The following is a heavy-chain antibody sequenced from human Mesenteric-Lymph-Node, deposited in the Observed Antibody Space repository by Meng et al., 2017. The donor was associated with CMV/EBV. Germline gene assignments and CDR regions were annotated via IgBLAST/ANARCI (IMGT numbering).Heavy chain of an antibody. CDR3: AKVDLLLDY. CDR1: GYSISSGYY. D-gene: IGHD2-15*01. Sequence: SETLSLTCTVSGYSISSGYYWGWIRQPPGKGLEWIGSIYHTGNTYYNPSLKSRVTISVDTSKNQFSLKLSSVSAADTAVYYCAKVDLLLDYWGQGTLVNVSS. V-gene: IGHV4-38-2*02. CDR2: IYHTGNT. J-gene: IGHJ4*02.